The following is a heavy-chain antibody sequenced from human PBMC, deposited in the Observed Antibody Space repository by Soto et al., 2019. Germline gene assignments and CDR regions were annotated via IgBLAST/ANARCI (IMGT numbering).Heavy chain of an antibody. V-gene: IGHV1-46*01. CDR2: INPSGGST. CDR1: GYTFTSYY. Sequence: QVQLVQSGAEVKKPGASVKVSCKASGYTFTSYYMHWVRQAPGQGLEWMGIINPSGGSTSYAQKFQGRVTMTRHTSTSTVYMELSSLRSEDTAVYYCARDLGGYCSSTSCYGRGMDVWGQGTTVTVSS. D-gene: IGHD2-2*01. CDR3: ARDLGGYCSSTSCYGRGMDV. J-gene: IGHJ6*02.